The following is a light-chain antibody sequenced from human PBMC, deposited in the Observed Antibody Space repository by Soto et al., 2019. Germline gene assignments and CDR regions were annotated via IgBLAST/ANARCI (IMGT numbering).Light chain of an antibody. V-gene: IGKV3-15*01. Sequence: EIVLTQSPATLSVSPGERATLSCRASQSVSTNLAWYQQKPGQTPRLLIYGASTRATGVPARFSESGSGTEFTLTISSLRSEDFAVYYCQQFNNWPRTFGQGAKVAI. CDR3: QQFNNWPRT. J-gene: IGKJ1*01. CDR1: QSVSTN. CDR2: GAS.